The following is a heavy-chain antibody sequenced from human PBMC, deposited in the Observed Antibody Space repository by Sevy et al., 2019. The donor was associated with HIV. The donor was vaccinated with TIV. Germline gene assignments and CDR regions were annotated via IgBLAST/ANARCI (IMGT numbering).Heavy chain of an antibody. J-gene: IGHJ4*02. CDR1: GYTFTSYG. Sequence: ASVKVSCKASGYTFTSYGISWVRQAPGQGLEWMGWISAYNGNTNYAQKLQGRVTMTTDTSTSTAHMELRSLRSDDTAVYYCARGPPATTYYDYIWGSYRYAGIDYWGQGTLVTVSS. D-gene: IGHD3-16*02. CDR3: ARGPPATTYYDYIWGSYRYAGIDY. CDR2: ISAYNGNT. V-gene: IGHV1-18*01.